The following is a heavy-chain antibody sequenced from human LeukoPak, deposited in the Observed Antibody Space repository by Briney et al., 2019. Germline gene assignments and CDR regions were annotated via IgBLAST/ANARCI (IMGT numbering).Heavy chain of an antibody. CDR2: ISAYNGNT. CDR1: GYTFTSYG. D-gene: IGHD3-16*01. V-gene: IGHV1-18*01. CDR3: ASWPMDDYVWGSYN. J-gene: IGHJ4*02. Sequence: GASVKVSCKASGYTFTSYGISWVRQAPGQGLERMGWISAYNGNTNYAQKLQGRVTMTTDTSTSTAYMELRSLRSDDTAVYYCASWPMDDYVWGSYNWGQGTLVTVSS.